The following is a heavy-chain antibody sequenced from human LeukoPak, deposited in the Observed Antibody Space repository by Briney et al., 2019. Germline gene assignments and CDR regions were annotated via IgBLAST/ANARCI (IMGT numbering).Heavy chain of an antibody. CDR3: ARGYSYGYQPPLGY. Sequence: EASAKVSCKASGYTFTGYYMHWVRQAPGQGLERMGWINPNSGGTNYAQKFQGRVTMTRDTSISTAYMELSRLRSDDTAVYYCARGYSYGYQPPLGYWGQGTLVTVSS. D-gene: IGHD5-18*01. CDR1: GYTFTGYY. J-gene: IGHJ4*02. V-gene: IGHV1-2*02. CDR2: INPNSGGT.